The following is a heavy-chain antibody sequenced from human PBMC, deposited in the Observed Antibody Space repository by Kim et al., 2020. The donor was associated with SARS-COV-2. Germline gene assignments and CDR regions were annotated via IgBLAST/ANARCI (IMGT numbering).Heavy chain of an antibody. J-gene: IGHJ4*02. CDR3: ARGWNYPGY. Sequence: GGSLRLSCAASAFTFSDYHMSWIRQAPGKGLEWVSSISSTGSTMYYADSVKGRLTISRDNAKNTLYLQMNSLRADDTAVYYCARGWNYPGYGGQGTLVTVSS. CDR2: ISSTGSTM. V-gene: IGHV3-11*01. D-gene: IGHD1-7*01. CDR1: AFTFSDYH.